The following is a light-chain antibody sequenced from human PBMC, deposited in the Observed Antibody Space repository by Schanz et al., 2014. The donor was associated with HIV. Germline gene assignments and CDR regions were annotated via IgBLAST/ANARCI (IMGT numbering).Light chain of an antibody. V-gene: IGKV3-20*01. J-gene: IGKJ1*01. CDR2: DAS. Sequence: EIVMTQSPATLSVSPGERATLSCRASQSVTTYLAWYQQKPGQAPRLLIYDASNRATGIPDRFSGSGSGTDFTLTISGLEAEDFAVYYCQQFGISPPWTFGQGTKVEI. CDR3: QQFGISPPWT. CDR1: QSVTTY.